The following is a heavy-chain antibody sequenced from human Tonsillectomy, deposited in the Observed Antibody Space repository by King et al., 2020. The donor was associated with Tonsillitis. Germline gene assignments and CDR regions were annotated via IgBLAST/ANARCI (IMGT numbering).Heavy chain of an antibody. J-gene: IGHJ3*02. V-gene: IGHV3-30*18. CDR1: GLSFSDYG. Sequence: VQLVESGGGVVQPGRSLTLSCAAAGLSFSDYGMHWVRQAPGKGLEWVAVISHDGNNKDYADSVKGRFSISRDNSKNALYLQMNILRPEDTGVYFCAKGKSSTWLFDAFDIWGQGTMVTVSS. CDR3: AKGKSSTWLFDAFDI. CDR2: ISHDGNNK. D-gene: IGHD6-13*01.